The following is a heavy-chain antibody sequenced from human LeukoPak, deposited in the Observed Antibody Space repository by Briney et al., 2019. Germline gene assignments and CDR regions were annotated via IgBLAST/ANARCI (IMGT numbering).Heavy chain of an antibody. Sequence: PGRSLRLSCAASGFTFDDYAMHWVRQAPGKGLEWVSGISDSGDSTFDADSVKSRFTISRHNSKNMLYLQMNSLRAEDTAVYYCARVVVAASSNYHFDYWGQGTLVTVSS. D-gene: IGHD2-15*01. CDR1: GFTFDDYA. J-gene: IGHJ4*02. CDR3: ARVVVAASSNYHFDY. V-gene: IGHV3-23*01. CDR2: ISDSGDST.